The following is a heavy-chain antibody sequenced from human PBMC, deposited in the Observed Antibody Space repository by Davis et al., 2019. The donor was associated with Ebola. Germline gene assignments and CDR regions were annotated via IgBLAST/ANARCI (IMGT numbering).Heavy chain of an antibody. CDR2: IYYTGTT. V-gene: IGHV4-59*01. D-gene: IGHD2-2*01. J-gene: IGHJ4*02. CDR1: GGSISGDH. CDR3: ARVGYCSSTNCWNFDY. Sequence: MPSETLSLTCTVSGGSISGDHWSWIRQPPGKGLEWIGYIYYTGTTNYNPSLKSRVTISVDTSKNQFSLKLGSVTAADSAVYYCARVGYCSSTNCWNFDYWGQGTLVTVSS.